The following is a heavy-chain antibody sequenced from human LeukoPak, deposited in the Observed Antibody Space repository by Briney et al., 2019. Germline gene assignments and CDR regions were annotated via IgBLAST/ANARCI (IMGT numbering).Heavy chain of an antibody. CDR2: ISAYNGNT. CDR3: ARDRDPVTARGPSNWFDP. J-gene: IGHJ5*02. CDR1: GYTFTSYG. Sequence: GASVKVSCKASGYTFTSYGISWVRQAPGQGLEWMGWISAYNGNTNYAQKLQGRVTMTTDTSTSTAYMELSSLRSEDTAVYYCARDRDPVTARGPSNWFDPWGQGTLVTVSS. V-gene: IGHV1-18*01. D-gene: IGHD3-10*01.